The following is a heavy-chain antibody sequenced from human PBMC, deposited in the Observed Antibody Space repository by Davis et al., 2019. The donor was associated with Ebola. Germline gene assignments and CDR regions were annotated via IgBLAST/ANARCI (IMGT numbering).Heavy chain of an antibody. D-gene: IGHD1-20*01. V-gene: IGHV1-46*01. CDR2: INPSGGST. CDR3: ARGDLTGTFDY. Sequence: AASVKVSCKASGYTFTSYYMHWVRQAPGQGLEWMGIINPSGGSTSYAQKFQGRVTMTRDTSITTAYMELTSLRSEDTAVYYCARGDLTGTFDYWGQGTLVTVSS. CDR1: GYTFTSYY. J-gene: IGHJ4*02.